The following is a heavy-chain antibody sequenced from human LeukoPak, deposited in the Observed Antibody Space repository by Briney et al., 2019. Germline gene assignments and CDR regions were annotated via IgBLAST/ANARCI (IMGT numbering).Heavy chain of an antibody. CDR1: GFTFSSYA. Sequence: GGSLRLSCAASGFTFSSYAMSWVRQAPGKGLEWVSATSGSGDGTFYADSVKGRFTISRDNSKNTLYLQMNSLRAEDTAIYYCAKDSWKADRGYWGQGTLVTVSS. V-gene: IGHV3-23*01. J-gene: IGHJ4*02. CDR2: TSGSGDGT. D-gene: IGHD1-1*01. CDR3: AKDSWKADRGY.